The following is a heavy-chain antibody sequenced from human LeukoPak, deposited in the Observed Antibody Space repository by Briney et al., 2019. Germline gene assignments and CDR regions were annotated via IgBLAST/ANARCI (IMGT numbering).Heavy chain of an antibody. CDR1: GFTFDVYG. D-gene: IGHD3-22*01. Sequence: GGSLRLSCAASGFTFDVYGMSWVRQAPGKGLEWVSGFNWNGGNTGYADSVKGRFTISRDNAKNSLYLQMNSLRAEDTALYYCARERKHYYGSSGYWDYWGQGTLVTVSS. J-gene: IGHJ4*02. CDR3: ARERKHYYGSSGYWDY. CDR2: FNWNGGNT. V-gene: IGHV3-20*04.